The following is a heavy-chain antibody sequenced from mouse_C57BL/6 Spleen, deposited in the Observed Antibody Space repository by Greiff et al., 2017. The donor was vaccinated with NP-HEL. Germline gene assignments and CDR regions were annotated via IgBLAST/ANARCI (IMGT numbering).Heavy chain of an antibody. Sequence: SGAELVKPGASVKLSCKASGYTFTSYWMQWVKQRPGQGLEWIGEIDPSDSYTNYNQKFKGKATLTVDTSSSTAYMQLSSLTSEDSAVYYCAREGPIYRGYFDVWGTGTTVTVSS. V-gene: IGHV1-50*01. CDR1: GYTFTSYW. CDR2: IDPSDSYT. D-gene: IGHD2-14*01. J-gene: IGHJ1*03. CDR3: AREGPIYRGYFDV.